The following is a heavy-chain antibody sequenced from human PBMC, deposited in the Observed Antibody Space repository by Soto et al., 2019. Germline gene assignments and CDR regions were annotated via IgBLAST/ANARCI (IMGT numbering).Heavy chain of an antibody. CDR3: ARGFHSSSWYPHYFDY. D-gene: IGHD6-13*01. J-gene: IGHJ4*02. CDR1: GFTFSSYG. V-gene: IGHV3-33*01. CDR2: IWYDGSNK. Sequence: QVQLVESGGGVVQPGRSLRLSCAASGFTFSSYGMHWVHQAPGKGLERVVVIWYDGSNKYYADSVKGRFTISRDNSKNSRYLQMNSLRAEDTAVYYCARGFHSSSWYPHYFDYWGQGTLVTVSS.